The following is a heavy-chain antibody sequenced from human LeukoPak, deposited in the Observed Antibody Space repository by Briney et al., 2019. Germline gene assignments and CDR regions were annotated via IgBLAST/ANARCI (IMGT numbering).Heavy chain of an antibody. J-gene: IGHJ6*03. CDR1: GGSISNYY. CDR2: IYYSGST. D-gene: IGHD2-2*01. Sequence: SETLPLTYTVSGGSISNYYCSWIRQPPGKGLEWIGYIYYSGSTNYNPSLKSRVTISVDTSKNQFSLKLSSVTAADTAVYYCARGRSSTSLNYYYYYMDVWGKGTTVTVSS. CDR3: ARGRSSTSLNYYYYYMDV. V-gene: IGHV4-59*01.